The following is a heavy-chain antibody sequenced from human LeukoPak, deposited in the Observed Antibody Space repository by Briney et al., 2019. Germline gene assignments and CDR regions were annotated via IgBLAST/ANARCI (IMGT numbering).Heavy chain of an antibody. CDR1: GGSISSSSYY. J-gene: IGHJ4*02. Sequence: SETLSLPCTVSGGSISSSSYYWGWIRQTPGKGLEWIGSIYYSGSTYYNPSLKSRVTISVDTSKNQFSLKLSSVTAADTAVYYCARAPNGYDYVWGSYRLYFDYWGQGTLVTVSS. CDR3: ARAPNGYDYVWGSYRLYFDY. CDR2: IYYSGST. V-gene: IGHV4-39*01. D-gene: IGHD3-16*02.